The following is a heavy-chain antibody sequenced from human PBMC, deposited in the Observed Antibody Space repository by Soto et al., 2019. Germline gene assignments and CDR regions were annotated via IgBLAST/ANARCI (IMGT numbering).Heavy chain of an antibody. CDR3: AKADFYALTVTAGYEYFQH. CDR1: GFTFSSYA. D-gene: IGHD2-21*02. V-gene: IGHV3-23*01. Sequence: EVQLLESGGGLVQPGGSLRLSCAASGFTFSSYAMSWVRQAPGKGLEWVSAISGSGGSTYYAASVKGRFTISRDNSKNTLYLQMNSLRAEDTAVYYCAKADFYALTVTAGYEYFQHWGQGTLVTVSS. J-gene: IGHJ1*01. CDR2: ISGSGGST.